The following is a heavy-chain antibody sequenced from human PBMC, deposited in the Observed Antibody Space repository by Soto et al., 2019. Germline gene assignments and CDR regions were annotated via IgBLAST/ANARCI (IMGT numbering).Heavy chain of an antibody. D-gene: IGHD3-22*01. Sequence: RGESLKISCKGSGYSFTSYWISWVRQMPGKGLEWMGRIDPSDSYTNYSPSFQGHVTISADKSISTAYLQWSSLKASDTAMYYCATRRSREYYYDTGDAFDIWGQGTMVTVSS. CDR3: ATRRSREYYYDTGDAFDI. V-gene: IGHV5-10-1*01. CDR2: IDPSDSYT. J-gene: IGHJ3*02. CDR1: GYSFTSYW.